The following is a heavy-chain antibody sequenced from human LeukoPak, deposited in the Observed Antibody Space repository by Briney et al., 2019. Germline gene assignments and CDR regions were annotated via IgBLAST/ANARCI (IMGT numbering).Heavy chain of an antibody. J-gene: IGHJ4*02. CDR2: INHSGST. D-gene: IGHD3-3*01. CDR1: GGSFSGYY. V-gene: IGHV4-34*01. Sequence: SETLSLTCAVSGGSFSGYYWSWIRQPPGKGLEWIGEINHSGSTNYNPSLKSRVTISVDTSKNQFSLKLSSVTAADTAVYYCARGVADFWSGYRASYFDYWGQGTLVTVSS. CDR3: ARGVADFWSGYRASYFDY.